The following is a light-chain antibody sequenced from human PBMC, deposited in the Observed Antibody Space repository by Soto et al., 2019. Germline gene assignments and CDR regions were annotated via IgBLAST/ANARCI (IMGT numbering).Light chain of an antibody. CDR1: SSDVGDYNY. CDR2: EVT. V-gene: IGLV2-14*01. Sequence: QSALTQPASVSGSPGQSITISCTGTSSDVGDYNYVSWYQQHPGKAPKLMISEVTNRPSGVSNRFSGSKSGNTASLTISGLQAEDEADYYCSSYTNGSIPYVVFGGGTKLTVL. J-gene: IGLJ2*01. CDR3: SSYTNGSIPYVV.